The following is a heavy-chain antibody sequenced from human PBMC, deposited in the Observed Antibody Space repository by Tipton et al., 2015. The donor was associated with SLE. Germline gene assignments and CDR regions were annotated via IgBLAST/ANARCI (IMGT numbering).Heavy chain of an antibody. V-gene: IGHV4-34*01. Sequence: TLSLTCAASGFTFSDYYMSWIRQPPGKGLEWIGEINHSGSTNYNPSLKSRVTISVDTSKNQFSLKLSSVTAADTAVYYCARAVEKLVPPDYWGQGTLVTVAS. CDR3: ARAVEKLVPPDY. D-gene: IGHD6-6*01. J-gene: IGHJ4*02. CDR2: INHSGST. CDR1: GFTFSDYY.